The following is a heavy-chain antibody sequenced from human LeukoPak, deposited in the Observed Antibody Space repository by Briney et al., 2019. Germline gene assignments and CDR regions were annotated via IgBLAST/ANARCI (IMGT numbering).Heavy chain of an antibody. V-gene: IGHV3-15*01. CDR2: IKSKTDGGTT. D-gene: IGHD2-2*01. CDR3: TTDIVVVPAGTRGY. Sequence: GGSLRLSCAATGFTFINAWMSWVRQAPGKGLEWVGRIKSKTDGGTTDYAGTVKGRFTISRDDSKKTLYLQMNSLKTEDTAVYYCTTDIVVVPAGTRGYWGQGTLVTVSS. J-gene: IGHJ4*02. CDR1: GFTFINAW.